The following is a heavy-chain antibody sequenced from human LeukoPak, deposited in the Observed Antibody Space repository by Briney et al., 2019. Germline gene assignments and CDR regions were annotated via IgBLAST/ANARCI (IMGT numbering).Heavy chain of an antibody. D-gene: IGHD1-26*01. Sequence: GGSLRLSCAASGFTFSSCAMNWVRQAPGKGLEWVSLISGGGGSTYYADSVKGRFNMSRDNSKNTLYLQMNSLRAEDTAVYYCAKGIVSANTPFDYWGQGALVTVSS. CDR3: AKGIVSANTPFDY. CDR1: GFTFSSCA. V-gene: IGHV3-23*01. CDR2: ISGGGGST. J-gene: IGHJ4*02.